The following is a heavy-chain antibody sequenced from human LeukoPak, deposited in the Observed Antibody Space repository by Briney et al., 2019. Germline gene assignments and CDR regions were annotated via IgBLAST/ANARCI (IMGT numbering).Heavy chain of an antibody. CDR2: IYYSGST. J-gene: IGHJ4*02. V-gene: IGHV4-31*03. CDR1: GGSISSGGYY. CDR3: ARSGSSWCWSSVDY. Sequence: PSQTLSLTCTVSGGSISSGGYYWSWIRQHPGKGLEWIGYIYYSGSTYYNPSLKSRVTISVDTSKNQFSLKLSSVTAADTAVYYCARSGSSWCWSSVDYWGQGTLVTVSS. D-gene: IGHD6-13*01.